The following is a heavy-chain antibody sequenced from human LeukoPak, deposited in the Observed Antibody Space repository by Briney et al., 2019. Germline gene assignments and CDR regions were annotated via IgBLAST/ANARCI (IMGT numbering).Heavy chain of an antibody. D-gene: IGHD2-2*02. Sequence: ASVKVSCKASGYTFTGYGISCMRQAPGQGLEWMGWISAYNGNTNYAQKLQGRVTMTTDTSTSTAYMELRSLRSDDTAVYYCAGDSGVVVVPAAINVWGQGTLVTVSS. CDR2: ISAYNGNT. J-gene: IGHJ4*02. V-gene: IGHV1-18*01. CDR1: GYTFTGYG. CDR3: AGDSGVVVVPAAINV.